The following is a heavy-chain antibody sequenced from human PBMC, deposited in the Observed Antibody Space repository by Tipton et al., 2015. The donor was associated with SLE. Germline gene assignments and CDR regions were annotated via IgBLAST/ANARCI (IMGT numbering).Heavy chain of an antibody. D-gene: IGHD1-26*01. CDR1: GFTFSDYY. CDR3: AKGEGYFDS. J-gene: IGHJ4*02. CDR2: ISRSSSNI. V-gene: IGHV3-11*01. Sequence: SLRLSCAASGFTFSDYYMTWVRQAPGMGLEWVSYISRSSSNIYYADSVKGRFTISRDNAKNMVYLQMTSLRADDTAVYYCAKGEGYFDSWGRGALVTVSS.